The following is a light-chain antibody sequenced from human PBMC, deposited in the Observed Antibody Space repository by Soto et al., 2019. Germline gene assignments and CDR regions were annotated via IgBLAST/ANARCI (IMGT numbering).Light chain of an antibody. V-gene: IGKV3-20*01. CDR2: GAS. J-gene: IGKJ5*01. CDR3: QQYGSSPT. Sequence: EIVLTQSPGTLSLSPGERATLSCRASQSVSSSYLAWYQQKPGQAPRLLIYGASSRATGIPDRFSGSGSGTAFTLTISRLEPEDFAVYYCQQYGSSPTFGHGTRLQMK. CDR1: QSVSSSY.